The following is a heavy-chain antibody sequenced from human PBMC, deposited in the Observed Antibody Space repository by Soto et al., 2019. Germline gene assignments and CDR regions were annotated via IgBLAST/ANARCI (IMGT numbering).Heavy chain of an antibody. CDR2: IYYSGST. CDR3: ARVFGFGVRDV. CDR1: GGSISSGGYY. Sequence: SETLSHTCTVSGGSISSGGYYLSWIRQHPGKGLEWIGYIYYSGSTYYNPSLKSRVTISVDTSKNQFSLKLSSVTAADTAVYYGARVFGFGVRDVGGQGTSVTVSS. V-gene: IGHV4-31*03. J-gene: IGHJ6*02. D-gene: IGHD3-10*01.